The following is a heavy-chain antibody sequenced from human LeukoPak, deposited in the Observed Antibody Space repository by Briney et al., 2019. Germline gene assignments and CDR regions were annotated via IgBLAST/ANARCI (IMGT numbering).Heavy chain of an antibody. CDR3: ARDANTSGSYWYFDL. D-gene: IGHD3-22*01. J-gene: IGHJ2*01. CDR2: ISGIDSTT. CDR1: GFTFSNYE. Sequence: PGGSLRLSCAASGFTFSNYEMNWVRQAPGKGLEWVSYISGIDSTTYYADSVKGRFTISRDTSRNTLYLQMHSLRAEDTAVYYCARDANTSGSYWYFDLWRRGTQVTVSS. V-gene: IGHV3-48*01.